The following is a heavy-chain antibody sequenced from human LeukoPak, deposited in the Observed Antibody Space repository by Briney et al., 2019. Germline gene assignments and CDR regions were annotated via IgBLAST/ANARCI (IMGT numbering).Heavy chain of an antibody. CDR2: ISGSGGST. D-gene: IGHD6-19*01. Sequence: SGGSLRLSCAASGFTFSNFAMNWVRQAPGKGLEWVSTISGSGGSTYYADSVKGRFTISRDNPKNTLYLQMNSLRAEDTAVYYCAKMVHTEQWLVPFDYWGQGTLVTVSS. V-gene: IGHV3-23*01. CDR1: GFTFSNFA. J-gene: IGHJ4*02. CDR3: AKMVHTEQWLVPFDY.